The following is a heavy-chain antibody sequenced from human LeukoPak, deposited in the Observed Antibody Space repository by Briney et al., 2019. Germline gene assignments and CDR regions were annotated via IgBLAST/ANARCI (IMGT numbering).Heavy chain of an antibody. CDR1: GFTFSSYA. D-gene: IGHD3-9*01. V-gene: IGHV3-23*01. Sequence: GGSLGLSCAASGFTFSSYAMSWVRQAPGKGLEWVSAISGSGGSTYYADSVKGRFTISRDNSKNTLYLQMNSLRAEDTAVYYCAKRGDYDILTGYPLDYWGQGTLVTVSS. CDR3: AKRGDYDILTGYPLDY. J-gene: IGHJ4*02. CDR2: ISGSGGST.